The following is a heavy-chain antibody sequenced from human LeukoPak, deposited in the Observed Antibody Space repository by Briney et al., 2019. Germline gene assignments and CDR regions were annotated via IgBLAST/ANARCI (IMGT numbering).Heavy chain of an antibody. D-gene: IGHD2-2*01. CDR1: AYTFTSYG. CDR3: ARVRYCSSTSCRSRYHYYYMDV. J-gene: IGHJ6*03. Sequence: GASVKVSCKASAYTFTSYGISWVRQAPGQGLERMGWISAYNGNTNYAQKLQGRVTMTTDTSTSTASMELRSLRSDDTAVYYCARVRYCSSTSCRSRYHYYYMDVWGKGTTVTVSS. V-gene: IGHV1-18*04. CDR2: ISAYNGNT.